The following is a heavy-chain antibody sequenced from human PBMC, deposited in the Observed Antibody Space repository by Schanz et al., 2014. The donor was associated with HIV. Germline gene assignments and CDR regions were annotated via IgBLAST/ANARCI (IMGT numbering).Heavy chain of an antibody. Sequence: QVPLVQSGAEVTKPGASVKVSCKTSGYTFSNYAIGWVRQAPGQGLEWMAWVSAYNGNIKYAQKIQDRVSMTTDPSTSTAYMELSSLRSDDTAVYYCARGTYYGSGSYTLDYWGQGTLVTVSS. D-gene: IGHD3-10*01. CDR1: GYTFSNYA. J-gene: IGHJ4*02. CDR2: VSAYNGNI. CDR3: ARGTYYGSGSYTLDY. V-gene: IGHV1-18*01.